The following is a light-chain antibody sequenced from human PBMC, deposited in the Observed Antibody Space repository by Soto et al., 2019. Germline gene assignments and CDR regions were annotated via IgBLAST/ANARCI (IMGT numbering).Light chain of an antibody. V-gene: IGKV3-15*01. CDR3: QQYNNWVT. CDR1: QSVSSN. J-gene: IGKJ3*01. Sequence: ELVLTQSPGTLSLSPGARATLSCRASQSVSSNLAWYQQKPGQAPRLLIYGASTRATGIPARFSGSGSGTEFTLTISSLQSEDFAVYYCQQYNNWVTFGPGTKVDIK. CDR2: GAS.